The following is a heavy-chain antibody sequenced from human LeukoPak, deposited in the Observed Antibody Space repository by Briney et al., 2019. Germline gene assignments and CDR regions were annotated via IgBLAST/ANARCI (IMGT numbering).Heavy chain of an antibody. CDR3: ARGVDYYGV. Sequence: SETLSLTCAVSGGSISSSNWWNWIRQPPVKGLEWIGEINHSGGTNYNPSLKSRVTISVDTSKKQFSLKLSSVTAADTAVYYCARGVDYYGVWGQGTLVTVSS. CDR1: GGSISSSNW. J-gene: IGHJ4*02. D-gene: IGHD3-10*01. CDR2: INHSGGT. V-gene: IGHV4-4*02.